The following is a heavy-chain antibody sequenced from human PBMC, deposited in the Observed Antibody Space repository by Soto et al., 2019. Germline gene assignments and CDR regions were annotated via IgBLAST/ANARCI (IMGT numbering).Heavy chain of an antibody. CDR1: GGSISSGDYY. V-gene: IGHV4-30-4*01. CDR2: IYYSGSS. J-gene: IGHJ4*02. Sequence: QVQLQESGPGVVKPSQTLSLTCTVSGGSISSGDYYWSWIRQPPGKVLEWMGYIYYSGSSYYNPSLKSRVTISVDTSKNQFSLKLSSVSAADTAVYYCARGLLEQWLVFVYWGQVTLVTVSS. CDR3: ARGLLEQWLVFVY. D-gene: IGHD6-19*01.